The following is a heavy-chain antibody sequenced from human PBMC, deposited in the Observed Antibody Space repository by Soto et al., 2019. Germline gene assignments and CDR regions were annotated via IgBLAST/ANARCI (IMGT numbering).Heavy chain of an antibody. CDR2: ISGSGGST. V-gene: IGHV3-23*01. CDR3: AKSPLYTIFGVVNPPNGMDV. D-gene: IGHD3-3*01. Sequence: LRLSCAASGFTFSSYAMSWVRQAPRKGLEWVSAISGSGGSTYYADSVKGRFTISRDNSKNTLYLQMNSLRAEDTAVYYCAKSPLYTIFGVVNPPNGMDVWGQGTMVTVSS. J-gene: IGHJ6*02. CDR1: GFTFSSYA.